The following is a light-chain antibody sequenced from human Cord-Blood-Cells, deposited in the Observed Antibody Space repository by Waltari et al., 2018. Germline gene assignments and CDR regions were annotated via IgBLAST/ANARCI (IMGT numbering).Light chain of an antibody. Sequence: QSALTQPASVSGSPGQSITLSCTGTSSDVGGYNYVPWYQQHPGKAPKLMIYDVSNRPSGVSNRFSGSKSGNTASLTISGLQAEDEADYYCSSYTSSSTLWVFGGGTKLTVL. J-gene: IGLJ3*02. CDR2: DVS. V-gene: IGLV2-14*03. CDR1: SSDVGGYNY. CDR3: SSYTSSSTLWV.